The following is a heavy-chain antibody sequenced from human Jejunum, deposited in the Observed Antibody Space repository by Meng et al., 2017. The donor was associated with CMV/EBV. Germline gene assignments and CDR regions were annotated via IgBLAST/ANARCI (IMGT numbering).Heavy chain of an antibody. CDR2: INPNSGVT. CDR3: ARGYYDRFFDY. V-gene: IGHV1-2*06. CDR1: EYTFTDYF. D-gene: IGHD3-22*01. J-gene: IGHJ4*02. Sequence: SCKASEYTFTDYFLHWVRQAPGQGLQWMGRINPNSGVTNYAHNFQGRVAMTRDTSIGAAYMELSGLKSDDTAVYYCARGYYDRFFDYWGQGTLVTVSS.